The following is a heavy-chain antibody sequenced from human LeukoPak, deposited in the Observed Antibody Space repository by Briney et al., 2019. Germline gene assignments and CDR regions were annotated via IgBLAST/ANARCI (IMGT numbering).Heavy chain of an antibody. CDR2: ISSSGSTI. CDR1: GFTFSSYE. D-gene: IGHD3-10*02. CDR3: AELGITMIGGV. J-gene: IGHJ6*04. V-gene: IGHV3-48*03. Sequence: RSGGSLRLSSATSGFTFSSYEMNWVPQAPGKGLERVSYISSSGSTIYYAYSVKGRFTISRDNDKNSLYLQMNSLRAEDTAVYYCAELGITMIGGVWGKGPTVTISS.